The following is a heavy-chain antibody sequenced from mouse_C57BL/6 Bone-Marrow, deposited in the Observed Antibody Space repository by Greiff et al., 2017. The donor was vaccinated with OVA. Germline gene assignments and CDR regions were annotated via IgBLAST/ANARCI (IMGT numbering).Heavy chain of an antibody. CDR3: ARPPAGHGAMDY. J-gene: IGHJ4*01. CDR2: ISSGGSYT. D-gene: IGHD3-3*01. V-gene: IGHV5-6*01. Sequence: EVQGVESGGDLVKPGGSLKLSCAASGFTFSSYGMSWVRQTPDKRLEWVATISSGGSYTYYQDNVKGRFTITRDNAKNTLYLQISSLKSEDTAMYYCARPPAGHGAMDYWGQGTSVTVSS. CDR1: GFTFSSYG.